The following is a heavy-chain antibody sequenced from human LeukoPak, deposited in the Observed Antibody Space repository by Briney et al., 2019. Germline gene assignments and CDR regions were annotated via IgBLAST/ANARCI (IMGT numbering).Heavy chain of an antibody. J-gene: IGHJ3*02. CDR1: GDSISNYY. CDR3: ARYRNEALFAFDI. CDR2: IYYSGNT. V-gene: IGHV4-59*01. Sequence: PSETLSLTCTVSGDSISNYYWSWIRQLPGKGLEWIGYIYYSGNTDYNPSLKSRVTISVDTSKNQFSLRLNSVTAADTAVYYCARYRNEALFAFDIWGQGTMVTVSS. D-gene: IGHD1-14*01.